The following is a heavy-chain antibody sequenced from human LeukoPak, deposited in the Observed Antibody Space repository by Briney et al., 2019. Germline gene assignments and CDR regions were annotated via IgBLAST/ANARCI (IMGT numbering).Heavy chain of an antibody. J-gene: IGHJ5*02. CDR2: ISSSGSTI. D-gene: IGHD3-22*01. V-gene: IGHV3-48*03. CDR1: GFTFSSYE. Sequence: GGSLRLSCAASGFTFSSYEMNWVRQAPGKGLEWVSYISSSGSTIYYADSVKGRFTISRDNAKNSLYLQMNSLRAEDTAVYYCASAPIPFDSGYYFPWGQGTLVTVSS. CDR3: ASAPIPFDSGYYFP.